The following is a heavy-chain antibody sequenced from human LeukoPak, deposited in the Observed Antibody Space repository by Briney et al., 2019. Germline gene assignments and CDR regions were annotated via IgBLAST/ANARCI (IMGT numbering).Heavy chain of an antibody. D-gene: IGHD4-23*01. CDR2: IYYSGST. CDR3: ARAGFGYGGYLDY. CDR1: GGSISSYY. Sequence: PSDTLSLTCTVSGGSISSYYWSWIRQPPGKGLEWIGYIYYSGSTNYNPSLKSRVTISVDTSKNQFSLKLSSVAAADTAVYYCARAGFGYGGYLDYWGQGTLVTVSS. V-gene: IGHV4-59*07. J-gene: IGHJ4*02.